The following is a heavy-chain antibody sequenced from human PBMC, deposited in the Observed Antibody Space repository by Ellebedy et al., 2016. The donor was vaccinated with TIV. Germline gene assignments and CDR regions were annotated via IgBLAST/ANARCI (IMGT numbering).Heavy chain of an antibody. D-gene: IGHD4-23*01. V-gene: IGHV3-48*02. J-gene: IGHJ4*02. CDR2: ISPSSRTI. CDR1: GFTFSSHA. CDR3: ARDQSTPVVIPYYFDY. Sequence: ESLKISCVASGFTFSSHAMNWVRQAPGKGLEWVSYISPSSRTIYYADSVKGRFTISRDNAKNSLSLQMQSVRDEDTAVYYCARDQSTPVVIPYYFDYWGQGTLVTVSS.